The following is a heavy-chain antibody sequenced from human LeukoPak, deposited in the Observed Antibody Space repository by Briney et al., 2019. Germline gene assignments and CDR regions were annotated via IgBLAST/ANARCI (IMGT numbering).Heavy chain of an antibody. Sequence: SETLSLACTVSGGSNSSGSYYWSWIRQPAGKGLEWIGRIYTSGSTNYNPSLKSRVTISVDTSKNQFSLKLSSVTAADTAVYYCASTVRYFDWLLSYWGQGTLVTVSS. V-gene: IGHV4-61*02. D-gene: IGHD3-9*01. CDR3: ASTVRYFDWLLSY. CDR1: GGSNSSGSYY. J-gene: IGHJ4*02. CDR2: IYTSGST.